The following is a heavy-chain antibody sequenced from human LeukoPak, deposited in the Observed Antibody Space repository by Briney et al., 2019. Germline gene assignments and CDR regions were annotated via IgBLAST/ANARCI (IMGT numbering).Heavy chain of an antibody. Sequence: ASVKVSCKTSGYTFTSYGISWVRQAAGQGLEWMGWISAYSGNTNYAQKFQDRVTMTTGTSTSTAYMELRSLTSDDTAVYYCARLGMEQWLVRQGYWFDPWGQGTLVTVSS. V-gene: IGHV1-18*01. CDR2: ISAYSGNT. CDR3: ARLGMEQWLVRQGYWFDP. D-gene: IGHD6-19*01. J-gene: IGHJ5*02. CDR1: GYTFTSYG.